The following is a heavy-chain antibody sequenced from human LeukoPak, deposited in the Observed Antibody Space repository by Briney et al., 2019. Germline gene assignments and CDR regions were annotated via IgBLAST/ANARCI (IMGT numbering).Heavy chain of an antibody. V-gene: IGHV3-9*03. D-gene: IGHD3-10*01. CDR2: ISWNSGSI. J-gene: IGHJ3*02. Sequence: PGRSLRLSCAASGFTFDDYAMHWVRQAPGKGLEWVSGISWNSGSIGYADSVKGRFTISRDNAKNSLYLQMNSLRAGDMALYYCAKGVLLHTTDAFDIWGQGTMVTVSS. CDR1: GFTFDDYA. CDR3: AKGVLLHTTDAFDI.